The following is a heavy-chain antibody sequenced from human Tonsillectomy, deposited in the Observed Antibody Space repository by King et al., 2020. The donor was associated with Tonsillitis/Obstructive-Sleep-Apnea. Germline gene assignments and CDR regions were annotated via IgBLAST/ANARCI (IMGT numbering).Heavy chain of an antibody. Sequence: VQLVESGGGLVQPVGSLRLSCAASGFTFSSFWMTWVRQAPGKGLEWVANIKEDGSEKYYVDSVRGRFTISRDNAKNSLYLQMNSLRAEDTAVYYCARVLDYYDSSGYRAFDLWGQGTMVTVSS. CDR1: GFTFSSFW. CDR2: IKEDGSEK. CDR3: ARVLDYYDSSGYRAFDL. J-gene: IGHJ3*01. V-gene: IGHV3-7*03. D-gene: IGHD3-22*01.